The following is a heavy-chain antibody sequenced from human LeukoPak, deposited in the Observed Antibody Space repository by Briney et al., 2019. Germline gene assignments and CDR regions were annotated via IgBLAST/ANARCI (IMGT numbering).Heavy chain of an antibody. D-gene: IGHD2-15*01. CDR1: GFTFDDYA. J-gene: IGHJ4*02. V-gene: IGHV3-9*01. Sequence: PGRSLRLSCAASGFTFDDYAMHWVRHAPGKGLEWVSGISWNSGSIVYADSVKGRFTISRDNAKNSLYLQMNSLRAEDTALYYCARGVAADYWGQGTLVTVSS. CDR2: ISWNSGSI. CDR3: ARGVAADY.